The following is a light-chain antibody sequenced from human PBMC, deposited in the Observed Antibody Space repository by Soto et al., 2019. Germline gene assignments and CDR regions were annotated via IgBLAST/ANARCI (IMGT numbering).Light chain of an antibody. CDR3: CSYAGSSTVVL. V-gene: IGLV2-23*02. CDR2: EVI. Sequence: QSALTQPASVSGSPGQSITISCTGTSSDVGTYSLVSWYQQHPGKAPKLMIYEVIKRPSGVSNRFSGSKSGNTASLTISGLQAEDEADYYCCSYAGSSTVVLFGGGTKVTVL. CDR1: SSDVGTYSL. J-gene: IGLJ2*01.